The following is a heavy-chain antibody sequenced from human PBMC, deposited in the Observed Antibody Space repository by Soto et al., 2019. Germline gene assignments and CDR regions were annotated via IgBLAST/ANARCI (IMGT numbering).Heavy chain of an antibody. CDR1: GFTFTTSA. CDR2: IVVGSGNT. J-gene: IGHJ4*02. Sequence: QIQLVQSGPEVKEPGTSVKVSCKASGFTFTTSAVQWVRQARGQRLEWIGWIVVGSGNTNYAQKFQERLTITRDMSTTTAYMELSSLRSEDTAVYYCAAAEYRTFLPLEYWGQGTLVTVSS. D-gene: IGHD2-2*01. CDR3: AAAEYRTFLPLEY. V-gene: IGHV1-58*01.